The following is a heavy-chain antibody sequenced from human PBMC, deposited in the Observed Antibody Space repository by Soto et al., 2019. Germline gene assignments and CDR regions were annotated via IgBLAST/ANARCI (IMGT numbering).Heavy chain of an antibody. D-gene: IGHD1-26*01. CDR2: ISAYNGNR. J-gene: IGHJ4*02. CDR3: ARDQVGATGDY. CDR1: GYTFTSYG. V-gene: IGHV1-18*01. Sequence: QLVQSGAEVKKPGASVKVSCTASGYTFTSYGISWVRQAPGQGLEWMGWISAYNGNRNYAQKVQGRVTMTTDTSTNTAYMEVRSLRSDDTAVYYCARDQVGATGDYWGQGTLVTVSS.